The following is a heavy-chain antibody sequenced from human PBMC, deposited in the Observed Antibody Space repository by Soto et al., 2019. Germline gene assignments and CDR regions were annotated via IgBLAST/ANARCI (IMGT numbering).Heavy chain of an antibody. CDR2: ISTSTGNT. Sequence: QVQLVQSGGEVKKPGASVKVSCKASGYTFTTFGITWVRQVPGQGLEWLGWISTSTGNTNYAQNLQGRLTLTTDTFMRTAYMELRSMKSDDTAVYYCARSPRVIVTAKGTLDFWGQGTLINVSS. CDR1: GYTFTTFG. CDR3: ARSPRVIVTAKGTLDF. D-gene: IGHD2-21*02. V-gene: IGHV1-18*04. J-gene: IGHJ4*02.